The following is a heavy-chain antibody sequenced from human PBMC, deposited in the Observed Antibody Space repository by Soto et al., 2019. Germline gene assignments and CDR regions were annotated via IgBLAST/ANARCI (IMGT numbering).Heavy chain of an antibody. Sequence: SDTLSLTCTVSGGSISSYYWSWVRQPPGKGLEWIGEIYHSGSTNYNPSLKSRVTISVDKSKNQFSLKLSSVTAADTAVYYCASIAGRAVAGTGWFDPWGQGTLVTVSS. CDR2: IYHSGST. V-gene: IGHV4-4*02. D-gene: IGHD6-19*01. J-gene: IGHJ5*02. CDR1: GGSISSYY. CDR3: ASIAGRAVAGTGWFDP.